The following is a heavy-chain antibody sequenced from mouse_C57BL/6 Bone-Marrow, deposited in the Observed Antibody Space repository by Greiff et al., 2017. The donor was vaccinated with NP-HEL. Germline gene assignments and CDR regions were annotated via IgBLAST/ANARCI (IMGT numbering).Heavy chain of an antibody. D-gene: IGHD1-1*01. CDR2: IDPANGNT. Sequence: EVQLQESVAELVRPGASVKLSCTASGFNIKNTYMHWVKQRPEQGLEWIGRIDPANGNTKYAPKFQGKATITADTSSNTAYLQLSSLTSEDTAIYYCASAITTVVATKYFDVWGTGTTVTVSS. V-gene: IGHV14-3*01. CDR1: GFNIKNTY. J-gene: IGHJ1*03. CDR3: ASAITTVVATKYFDV.